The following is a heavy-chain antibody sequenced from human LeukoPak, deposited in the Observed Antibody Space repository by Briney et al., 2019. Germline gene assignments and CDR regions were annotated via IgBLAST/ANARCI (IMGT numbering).Heavy chain of an antibody. J-gene: IGHJ4*02. CDR1: GGTFSSYA. D-gene: IGHD3-10*01. CDR2: IIPIFGTA. V-gene: IGHV1-69*05. CDR3: AHGGSALFDY. Sequence: SVKVSCKASGGTFSSYAISWVRQAPGQGLEWMGGIIPIFGTANYAQKFQGRVTITRDTSASTAYMELSSLRSEDTAVYYCAHGGSALFDYWGQGTLVTVSS.